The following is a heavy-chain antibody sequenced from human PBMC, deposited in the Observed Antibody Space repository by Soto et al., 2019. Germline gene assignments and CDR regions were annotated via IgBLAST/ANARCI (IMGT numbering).Heavy chain of an antibody. CDR1: GYTFTGYY. V-gene: IGHV1-2*02. CDR3: ASLGYCTSTSCWYGMDV. D-gene: IGHD2-2*01. CDR2: INPNSGGT. J-gene: IGHJ6*02. Sequence: QVQLVQSGAEVKKPGASVKVSCKASGYTFTGYYMHWVRQAPGQGLEWMGWINPNSGGTNNAQKFQGRVTRTRDTSINTTYMELSRLRSDDPAVYYCASLGYCTSTSCWYGMDVWGQATTVTVSS.